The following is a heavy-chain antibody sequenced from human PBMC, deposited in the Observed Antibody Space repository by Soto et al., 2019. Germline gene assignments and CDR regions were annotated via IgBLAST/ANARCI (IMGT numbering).Heavy chain of an antibody. Sequence: ASVKVSCKASGYTFTSYGISWVRQAPGQGLEWMGWISAYNGNTNYAQKLQGRVTMTTDTSTSTAYMELRSLRSDDTAVYYCARAGCTSCYYYYYGMDVWGQGTTVTVS. CDR3: ARAGCTSCYYYYYGMDV. CDR2: ISAYNGNT. D-gene: IGHD2-2*01. V-gene: IGHV1-18*01. CDR1: GYTFTSYG. J-gene: IGHJ6*02.